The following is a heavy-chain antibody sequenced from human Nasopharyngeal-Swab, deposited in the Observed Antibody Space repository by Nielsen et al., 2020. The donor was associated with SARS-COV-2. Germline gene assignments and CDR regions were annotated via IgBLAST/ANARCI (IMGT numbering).Heavy chain of an antibody. J-gene: IGHJ6*03. D-gene: IGHD3-16*01. CDR1: GFTFSSSA. Sequence: GGSLRLSCAASGFTFSSSAMSWVRQAPGKGMEWVSVISGSGGSARYADSVKGRFTISRDNSRNTLYLQMNSLRAEDTAVYYCAKALYVSEFTYFYHMDVWGKGTTVTVSS. V-gene: IGHV3-23*01. CDR2: ISGSGGSA. CDR3: AKALYVSEFTYFYHMDV.